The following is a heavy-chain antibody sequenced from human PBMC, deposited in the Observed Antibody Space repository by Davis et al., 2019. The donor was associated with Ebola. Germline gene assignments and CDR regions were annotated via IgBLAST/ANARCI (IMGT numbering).Heavy chain of an antibody. V-gene: IGHV1-24*01. J-gene: IGHJ4*02. CDR3: ARAQFPTTSDH. CDR2: FDPEHGGA. Sequence: ASVKVSCKVSEYTLAELSIHWVRQVPGKGLEWMGSFDPEHGGAIYSQKFQGRVTMIDDTSTDTAYMELRSLRSDDTAVYYCARAQFPTTSDHWGQGTLVTVSS. CDR1: EYTLAELS. D-gene: IGHD1-1*01.